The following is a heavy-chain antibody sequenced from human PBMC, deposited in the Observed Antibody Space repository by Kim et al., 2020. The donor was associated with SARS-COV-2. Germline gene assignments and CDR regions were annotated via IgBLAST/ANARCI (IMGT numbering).Heavy chain of an antibody. CDR1: GVSIVGAGNY. CDR3: ARVHGYSGDPQRPSGWYTDH. V-gene: IGHV4-31*03. J-gene: IGHJ4*02. D-gene: IGHD5-12*01. Sequence: SETLSLTCSVSGVSIVGAGNYWGWIRQRPGEGLEWIGYSYYSGNTYYNVSLKSRLTISVDTAKSQVSLQLGSVTAADTAVYFCARVHGYSGDPQRPSGWYTDHWGQGKLVTVSS. CDR2: SYYSGNT.